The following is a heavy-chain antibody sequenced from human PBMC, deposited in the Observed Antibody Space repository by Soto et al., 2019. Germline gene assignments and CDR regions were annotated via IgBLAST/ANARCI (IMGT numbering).Heavy chain of an antibody. CDR3: ARDYCSGGSCYPNWFDP. CDR1: GYTFTSYG. V-gene: IGHV1-18*01. Sequence: ASVKVSCKASGYTFTSYGISWLRQAPGQGLEWMGWISAYNGNTNYAQKLQGRVTMTTDTSTSTAYMELRSLRSDDTAVYYCARDYCSGGSCYPNWFDPWGQGTLVTVSS. J-gene: IGHJ5*02. CDR2: ISAYNGNT. D-gene: IGHD2-15*01.